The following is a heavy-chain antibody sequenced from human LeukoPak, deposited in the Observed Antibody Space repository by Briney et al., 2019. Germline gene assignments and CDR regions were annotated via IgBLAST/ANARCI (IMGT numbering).Heavy chain of an antibody. V-gene: IGHV4-59*08. Sequence: SETLSLTCTVSGGSISSYYWSWIRQPPGKGLEWIGYIYYSGSTNYNPSLKSRVTISVDTSKNQFSLKLSSVTAADTAVYYCARHSMVRGVIITGMDVWGQGTTVTVSS. D-gene: IGHD3-10*01. CDR3: ARHSMVRGVIITGMDV. CDR2: IYYSGST. J-gene: IGHJ6*02. CDR1: GGSISSYY.